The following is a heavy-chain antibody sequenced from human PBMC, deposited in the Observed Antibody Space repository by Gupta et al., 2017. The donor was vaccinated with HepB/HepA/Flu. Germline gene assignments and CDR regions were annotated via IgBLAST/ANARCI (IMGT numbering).Heavy chain of an antibody. D-gene: IGHD2-8*02. Sequence: QVHLVQSGAEVKKPGSSVKVSCKASGGTYSSYGISWVRQAPGQGLEWMGGIIPIFGTPNYAYKFQGRVTITADETASTAYMELSSLRSEDTAVYYCARVPQLVGSYHYYYYMDVWGQGTTVTVSS. CDR1: GGTYSSYG. CDR2: IIPIFGTP. J-gene: IGHJ6*03. CDR3: ARVPQLVGSYHYYYYMDV. V-gene: IGHV1-69*01.